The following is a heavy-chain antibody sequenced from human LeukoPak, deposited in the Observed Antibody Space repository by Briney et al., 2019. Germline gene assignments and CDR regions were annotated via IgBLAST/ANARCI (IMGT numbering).Heavy chain of an antibody. J-gene: IGHJ4*02. V-gene: IGHV3-48*03. Sequence: GGSLRLSCAASGFTFSSYEMNWVGHAPGKGLEGVSYISSSGSTIYYADSVKGRFTISRDNAKNSLYLQMNSLRAEDTAVYYCARALGASLDYWGQGTLVTVSS. CDR1: GFTFSSYE. CDR3: ARALGASLDY. CDR2: ISSSGSTI. D-gene: IGHD1-26*01.